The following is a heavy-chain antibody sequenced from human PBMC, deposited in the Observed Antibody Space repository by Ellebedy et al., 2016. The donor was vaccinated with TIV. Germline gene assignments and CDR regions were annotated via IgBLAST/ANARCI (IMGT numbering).Heavy chain of an antibody. V-gene: IGHV3-53*05. Sequence: GGSLRLXXAASGFTVSSNYMSWVRQASGKGLEWVSVIYSDATTYYADSVKGRFTISRENSKNTLYLQMNSLRAEDTAVYYCARVTSSGYWYYFDYWGQGALVTVSS. J-gene: IGHJ4*02. CDR2: IYSDATT. CDR1: GFTVSSNY. CDR3: ARVTSSGYWYYFDY. D-gene: IGHD3-22*01.